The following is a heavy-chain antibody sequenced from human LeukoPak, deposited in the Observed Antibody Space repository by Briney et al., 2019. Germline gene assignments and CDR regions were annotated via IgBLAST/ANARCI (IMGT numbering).Heavy chain of an antibody. D-gene: IGHD4-23*01. CDR2: IYYSGST. CDR1: GGSISSYY. V-gene: IGHV4-59*01. Sequence: SETLSLTCTVSGGSISSYYWSWIRQPPGKGLEWIGYIYYSGSTYYNPSLRSRVTISVDTSKRQFSLNLSSVIAADTAVYYCARVRVVTQDFDYWGQGTLVTVSP. CDR3: ARVRVVTQDFDY. J-gene: IGHJ4*02.